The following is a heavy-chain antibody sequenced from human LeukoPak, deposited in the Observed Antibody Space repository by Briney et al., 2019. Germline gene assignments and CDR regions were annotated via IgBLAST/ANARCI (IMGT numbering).Heavy chain of an antibody. CDR1: GFTFSSYA. CDR2: ISYDGSNK. CDR3: ARDQVYYGDYSANFQH. D-gene: IGHD4-17*01. Sequence: GRSLRLSCAASGFTFSSYAMHWVRQAPGKGLEWVAVISYDGSNKYYADSVKGRFTISRDNSKNTLYLQMNSLRAEDTAVYYCARDQVYYGDYSANFQHWGQGTLVNVSS. V-gene: IGHV3-30-3*01. J-gene: IGHJ1*01.